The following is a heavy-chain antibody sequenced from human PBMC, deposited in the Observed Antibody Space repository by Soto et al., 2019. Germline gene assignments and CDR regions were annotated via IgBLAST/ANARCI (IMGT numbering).Heavy chain of an antibody. D-gene: IGHD1-1*01. CDR1: GFTFSNAW. CDR3: TTGEGERRWLQLYYFDY. CDR2: IKSKTDGGTT. V-gene: IGHV3-15*07. J-gene: IGHJ4*02. Sequence: GGSLRLSCAASGFTFSNAWMNWVRQAPGKGLEWVGRIKSKTDGGTTDYAAPVKGRFTISRDDSKNTLYLQMNSLKTEDTAVYYCTTGEGERRWLQLYYFDYWGQGTLVTVSS.